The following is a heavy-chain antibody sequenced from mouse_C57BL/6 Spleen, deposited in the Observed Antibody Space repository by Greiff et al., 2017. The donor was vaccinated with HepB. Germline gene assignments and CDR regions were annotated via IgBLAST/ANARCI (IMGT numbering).Heavy chain of an antibody. Sequence: VKLMESGAELVRPGTSVKMSCKASGYTFTNYWIGWAKQRPGHGLEWIGDIYPGGGYTNYNEKFKGKATLTADKSSSTAYMQFSSLTSEDSAIYYCARREDYDGSWFAYWGQGTLVTVSA. CDR2: IYPGGGYT. J-gene: IGHJ3*01. CDR3: ARREDYDGSWFAY. D-gene: IGHD2-4*01. V-gene: IGHV1-63*01. CDR1: GYTFTNYW.